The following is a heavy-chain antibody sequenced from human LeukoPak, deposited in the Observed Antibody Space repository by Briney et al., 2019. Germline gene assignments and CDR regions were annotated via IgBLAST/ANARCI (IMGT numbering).Heavy chain of an antibody. Sequence: SETLSLTCTVSGASLSSGSYYWSWVRQPAGKGLEWIGRFYTSGITKYNPSLKSRVTISLDTSKNQFSLKLSSVTAADTAVYYCARALSSYCNSAGCYSLNAFDIWGQGTMVTVSS. D-gene: IGHD2-2*01. J-gene: IGHJ3*02. CDR2: FYTSGIT. CDR1: GASLSSGSYY. CDR3: ARALSSYCNSAGCYSLNAFDI. V-gene: IGHV4-61*02.